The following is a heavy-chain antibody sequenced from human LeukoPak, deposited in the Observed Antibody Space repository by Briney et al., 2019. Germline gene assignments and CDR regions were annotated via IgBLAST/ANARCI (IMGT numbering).Heavy chain of an antibody. CDR3: AKDIQIVGATTGYFDY. D-gene: IGHD1-26*01. CDR1: RFTLSSYG. CDR2: IRYDGSNK. Sequence: GGSRRLSCAASRFTLSSYGMHWVRQAPGKGLEWVAFIRYDGSNKYYADCVKGRFTISKDNSKNTLYLQMNSLRAEDTAVYYCAKDIQIVGATTGYFDYWGQGTLVTVSS. V-gene: IGHV3-30*02. J-gene: IGHJ4*02.